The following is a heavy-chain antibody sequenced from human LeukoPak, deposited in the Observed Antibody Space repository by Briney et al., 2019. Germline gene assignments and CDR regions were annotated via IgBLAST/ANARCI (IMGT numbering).Heavy chain of an antibody. V-gene: IGHV1-2*02. Sequence: ASVKVSCKASGDTFTGYYMHWVRQAPGQGLEWMGWINPNSGAINYVQKFQGRVTMTSDKSITTAYMELSRLRSEDTAVYYCARVSPSLGELSSPFDYWGQGTLVTVSS. J-gene: IGHJ4*02. D-gene: IGHD3-16*02. CDR3: ARVSPSLGELSSPFDY. CDR1: GDTFTGYY. CDR2: INPNSGAI.